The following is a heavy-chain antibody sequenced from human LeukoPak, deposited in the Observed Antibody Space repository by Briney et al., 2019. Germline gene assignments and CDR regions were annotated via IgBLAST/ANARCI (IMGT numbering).Heavy chain of an antibody. CDR3: ARGYYYDSSGYNYFDY. Sequence: NPGGSLRPSCAASGFTFSSYSMNWVRQAPGKGLEWVSSISSSSSYIYYADSVKGRFTISRDNAKNSLYLQMNSLRAEDTAVYYCARGYYYDSSGYNYFDYWGQGTLVTVSS. D-gene: IGHD3-22*01. CDR1: GFTFSSYS. CDR2: ISSSSSYI. J-gene: IGHJ4*02. V-gene: IGHV3-21*01.